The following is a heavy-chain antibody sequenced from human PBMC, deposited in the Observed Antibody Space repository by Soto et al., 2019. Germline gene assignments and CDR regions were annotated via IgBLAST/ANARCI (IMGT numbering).Heavy chain of an antibody. CDR3: ASPYPGRYNWNYVPGIY. CDR2: ISYDGSNK. Sequence: PGGSLRLSCAASGFTFSSYAMHWVRQAPGKGLEWVAVISYDGSNKYYADSVKGRFTISRDNSKNTLYLQMNSLRAEDTAVYYCASPYPGRYNWNYVPGIYWGRGTLVTVSS. CDR1: GFTFSSYA. D-gene: IGHD1-7*01. J-gene: IGHJ4*02. V-gene: IGHV3-30-3*01.